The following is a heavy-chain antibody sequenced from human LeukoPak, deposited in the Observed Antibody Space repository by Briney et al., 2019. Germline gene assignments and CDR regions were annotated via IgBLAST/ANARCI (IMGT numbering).Heavy chain of an antibody. CDR3: ARSTGDILTGYFNY. D-gene: IGHD3-9*01. V-gene: IGHV1-18*01. J-gene: IGHJ4*02. Sequence: GASVKVSCKASGYTFTSYGISWVRQAPGQGLEWMGWISAYNGNTNYAQKLQGRVTMTRNTSISTAYMELSSLRSEDTAVYYCARSTGDILTGYFNYWGQGTLVTVSS. CDR2: ISAYNGNT. CDR1: GYTFTSYG.